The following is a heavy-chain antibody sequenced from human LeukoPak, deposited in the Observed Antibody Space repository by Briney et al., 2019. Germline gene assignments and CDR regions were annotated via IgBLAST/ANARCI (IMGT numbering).Heavy chain of an antibody. D-gene: IGHD1-7*01. CDR1: DASISGYY. Sequence: SETLSLTCTVSDASISGYYWAWFRQPPGGALEWIGYVYSSGTTQDNPSLRSRLTTSVDTFRSHFSLRLTSVSAADTAIYYCARHSPFDDWNYDYWGQGVLVTVSS. V-gene: IGHV4-59*08. CDR2: VYSSGTT. CDR3: ARHSPFDDWNYDY. J-gene: IGHJ4*02.